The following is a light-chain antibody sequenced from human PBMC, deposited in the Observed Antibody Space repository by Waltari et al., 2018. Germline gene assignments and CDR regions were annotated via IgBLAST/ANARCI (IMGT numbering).Light chain of an antibody. CDR1: QGISTY. CDR2: AAS. J-gene: IGKJ3*01. CDR3: QQYYTYPLT. V-gene: IGKV1-8*01. Sequence: AIRMTQSPSSLSASTGDRVTITCRASQGISTYLAWYQQKPGKAPKLLIFAASTLRSGVPSRFSGSGSGTDFTLTISSLQSEDFATYSCQQYYTYPLTFGPGTKVDIK.